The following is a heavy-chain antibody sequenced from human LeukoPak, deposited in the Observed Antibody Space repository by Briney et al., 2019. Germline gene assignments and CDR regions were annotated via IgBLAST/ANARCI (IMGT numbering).Heavy chain of an antibody. CDR3: ARVSLLGYLFDC. CDR2: IYYSGST. J-gene: IGHJ4*02. Sequence: SQTLSLTCIVSGGSISSGGYYWNWIRQPPGKGLEWIGIIYYSGSTYYNPSLKSRVTISVDTSKNQFSLKLSSVTAADTAVYYCARVSLLGYLFDCWGQGTLVTVSS. V-gene: IGHV4-30-4*08. D-gene: IGHD3-16*01. CDR1: GGSISSGGYY.